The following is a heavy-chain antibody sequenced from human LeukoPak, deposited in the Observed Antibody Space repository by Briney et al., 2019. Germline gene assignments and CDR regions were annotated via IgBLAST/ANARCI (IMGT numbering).Heavy chain of an antibody. CDR3: ARSQNYYGSGDY. V-gene: IGHV4-4*02. CDR2: IYHSGNT. CDR1: GDSVSSSYW. D-gene: IGHD3-10*01. Sequence: SETLSLTCAVSGDSVSSSYWWSWVRQPPGKGLEWIGEIYHSGNTNFNPSLKSRVTISIDKSKNQFSLKLSSVTAADTAVYYCARSQNYYGSGDYWSQGTLVTVSS. J-gene: IGHJ4*02.